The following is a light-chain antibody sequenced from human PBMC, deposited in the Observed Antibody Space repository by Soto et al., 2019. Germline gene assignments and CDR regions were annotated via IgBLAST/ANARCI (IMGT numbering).Light chain of an antibody. CDR3: MQGLQTPNT. Sequence: DVVMTQSPLSLPVTPGERASISCRSSQSLLYSDGDNYLDWYVQKPGQSPQLXIYLASNRASGVPARFSGSGSGTHFRLKISRVEAEDVGLYYCMQGLQTPNTFGQGTRLEIK. V-gene: IGKV2-28*01. CDR2: LAS. J-gene: IGKJ5*01. CDR1: QSLLYSDGDNY.